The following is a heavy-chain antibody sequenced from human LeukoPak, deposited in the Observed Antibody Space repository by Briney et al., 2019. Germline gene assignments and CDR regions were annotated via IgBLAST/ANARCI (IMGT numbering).Heavy chain of an antibody. V-gene: IGHV3-21*01. Sequence: PGGFLRLSCAASGFTFSSYSMNLVRQAPGKGLEWVSSISSSSSYIYYADSVKGRFTISRDNAKNSPSLQMNSLRAEDTAVYYCARGEYYYDSSGYPDHFDYWGQGTLVTASS. J-gene: IGHJ4*02. CDR3: ARGEYYYDSSGYPDHFDY. D-gene: IGHD3-22*01. CDR2: ISSSSSYI. CDR1: GFTFSSYS.